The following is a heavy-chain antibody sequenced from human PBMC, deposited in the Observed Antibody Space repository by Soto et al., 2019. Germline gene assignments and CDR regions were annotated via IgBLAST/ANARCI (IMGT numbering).Heavy chain of an antibody. V-gene: IGHV5-51*01. Sequence: GESLKISCKGSGYSFTSYWIGWVRQMPGKGLEWMGIIYPGDSDTRYSPSFQGQVTISADKSISTAYLQWSSLKASDTAMYYCARQVVPAADRGYYYYYYMDVRGKGTTVTVSS. CDR2: IYPGDSDT. CDR1: GYSFTSYW. J-gene: IGHJ6*03. D-gene: IGHD2-2*01. CDR3: ARQVVPAADRGYYYYYYMDV.